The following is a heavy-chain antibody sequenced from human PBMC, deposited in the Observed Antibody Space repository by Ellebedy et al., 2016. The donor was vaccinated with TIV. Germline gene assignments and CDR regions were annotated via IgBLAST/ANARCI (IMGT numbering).Heavy chain of an antibody. CDR2: ISKTANSI. D-gene: IGHD4/OR15-4a*01. J-gene: IGHJ4*02. V-gene: IGHV3-48*04. CDR3: ARVVGAYGQTLFDH. CDR1: GFTFSSDS. Sequence: GGSLRLSXAGSGFTFSSDSMSWVRQAPGKGLEWVSYISKTANSIYYAGSVRGRFTISRDNAKNSLYLQMNSLRAEDTAVYYCARVVGAYGQTLFDHWGQGTLVTVSS.